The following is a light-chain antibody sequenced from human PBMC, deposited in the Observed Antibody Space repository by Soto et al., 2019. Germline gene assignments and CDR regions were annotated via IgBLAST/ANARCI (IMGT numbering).Light chain of an antibody. CDR1: SXDVGGYNY. CDR2: DVT. Sequence: QSVLTQPRSVSGSPGQSVTISCTGSSXDVGGYNYVSWYQQYPGEVPKLLIYDVTKRPSGLPDRFSGSKSGNTASLIISGLQAEDEADYYCCSYAGSSTYVFGSGTKVTVL. V-gene: IGLV2-11*01. CDR3: CSYAGSSTYV. J-gene: IGLJ1*01.